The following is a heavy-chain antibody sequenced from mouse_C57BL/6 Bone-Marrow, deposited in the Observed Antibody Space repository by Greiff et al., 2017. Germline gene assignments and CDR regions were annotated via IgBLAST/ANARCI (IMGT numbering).Heavy chain of an antibody. CDR2: ISGGGGNT. D-gene: IGHD1-1*01. J-gene: IGHJ1*03. CDR3: SRQVTTVLATKYFDV. CDR1: GFTFSSYT. Sequence: EVKLVESGGGLVKPGGSLKLSCAASGFTFSSYTMSWVRQTPEKRLQWVAAISGGGGNTYYPDSVTGRFTISRENDKNILYMQMSSLRSEDTALYYCSRQVTTVLATKYFDVWGTGTTVTVSS. V-gene: IGHV5-9*01.